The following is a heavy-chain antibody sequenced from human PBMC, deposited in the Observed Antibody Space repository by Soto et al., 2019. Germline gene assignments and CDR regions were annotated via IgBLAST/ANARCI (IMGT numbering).Heavy chain of an antibody. Sequence: GVWLRLPCFASGFTLRDCWMTPVCQAQGKGLERVAGRKPDGSEKKYADSVTGRFSISSDNAKNSMYLQMYSLRGEHTAVHYSRRGCSAYAAWGQGTLVTDS. V-gene: IGHV3-7*01. D-gene: IGHD5-12*01. J-gene: IGHJ5*02. CDR2: RKPDGSEK. CDR1: GFTLRDCW. CDR3: RRGCSAYAA.